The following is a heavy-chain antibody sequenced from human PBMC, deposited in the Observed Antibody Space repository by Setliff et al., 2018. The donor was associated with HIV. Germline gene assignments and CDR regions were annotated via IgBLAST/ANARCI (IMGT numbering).Heavy chain of an antibody. V-gene: IGHV3-53*01. Sequence: GGSLRLSCAVSGFPVSDNYMSWVRQAPGKGLEWVSVIYRDGATYYADFVKGRFTISRDIAKNTIYLQMNSLTSEDTAFYHCARGRRYFGDYYYWGQGTLVTVSS. J-gene: IGHJ4*02. D-gene: IGHD4-17*01. CDR2: IYRDGAT. CDR3: ARGRRYFGDYYY. CDR1: GFPVSDNY.